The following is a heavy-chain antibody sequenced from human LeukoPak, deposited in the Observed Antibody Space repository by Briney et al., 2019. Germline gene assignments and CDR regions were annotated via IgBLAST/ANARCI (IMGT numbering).Heavy chain of an antibody. V-gene: IGHV3-23*01. CDR2: ISGSGGST. Sequence: GGSPRLSCAASGFTFSSYAMSWVRQAPGKGLEWVSAISGSGGSTYYADSVKGRFTISRDNSKNTLYLQMNSLRAEDTAVYYCAKGWVVRGVTLSRSRYYYYYGMDVWGQGTTVTVSS. CDR3: AKGWVVRGVTLSRSRYYYYYGMDV. D-gene: IGHD3-10*01. J-gene: IGHJ6*02. CDR1: GFTFSSYA.